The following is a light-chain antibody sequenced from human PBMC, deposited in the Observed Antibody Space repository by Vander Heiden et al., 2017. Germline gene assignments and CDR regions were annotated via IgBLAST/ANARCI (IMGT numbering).Light chain of an antibody. CDR2: RTS. J-gene: IGKJ2*01. CDR3: QHYDDLRPMYT. V-gene: IGKV1-33*01. CDR1: QDIGDS. Sequence: DIQMTQSTSSLSASVGDRVTISCQASQDIGDSVNWYQQKPGKAPKLLIYRTSNLEAGVPSRFSGSGSVTDFTFSISSLQPEDIATYYCQHYDDLRPMYTFGQGTKLE.